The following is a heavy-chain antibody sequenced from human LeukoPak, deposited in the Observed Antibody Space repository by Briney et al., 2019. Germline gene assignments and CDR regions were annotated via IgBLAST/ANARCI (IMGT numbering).Heavy chain of an antibody. D-gene: IGHD4-17*01. CDR3: ARAGDYGDYRFGIWFDR. J-gene: IGHJ5*02. Sequence: SETLSLTCTVSGGSISSYYWSWIRQPAGKGLEWIGRIYTSGSTNYNPSLKSRVTMSVDTSKNQFSLKLSSVTAADTAVYYCARAGDYGDYRFGIWFDRPGQGTLVTVSA. V-gene: IGHV4-4*07. CDR2: IYTSGST. CDR1: GGSISSYY.